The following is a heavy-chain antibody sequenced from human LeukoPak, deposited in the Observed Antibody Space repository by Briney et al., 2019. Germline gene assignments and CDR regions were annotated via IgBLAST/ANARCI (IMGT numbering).Heavy chain of an antibody. J-gene: IGHJ4*02. D-gene: IGHD6-13*01. CDR3: ARDVAAALDY. CDR1: GGAIGSYY. Sequence: PSETLSLTCTVSGGAIGSYYWSWIRQPPGKGLEWIGYIYYSGSTNYNPSLKSRVTISVDTSKNQFSLKLSSVTAADTAVYYCARDVAAALDYWGQGTLVTVSS. V-gene: IGHV4-59*01. CDR2: IYYSGST.